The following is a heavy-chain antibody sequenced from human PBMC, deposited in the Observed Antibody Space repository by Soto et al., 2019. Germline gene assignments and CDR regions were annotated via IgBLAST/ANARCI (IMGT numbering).Heavy chain of an antibody. J-gene: IGHJ4*01. V-gene: IGHV3-13*01. CDR1: GLTFSSYD. Sequence: PVGSVTLSGAASGLTFSSYDMHRVRQATGKGLEGVSAIGTAGDTYYPGSVKGRFTISRENAKNSLYLQMNSLRAGDTAVYYCARAIAGDYYFEYWCQGTLVTVSS. D-gene: IGHD4-17*01. CDR3: ARAIAGDYYFEY. CDR2: IGTAGDT.